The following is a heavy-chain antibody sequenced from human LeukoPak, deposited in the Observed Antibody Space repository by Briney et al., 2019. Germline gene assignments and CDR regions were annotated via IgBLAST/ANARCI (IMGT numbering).Heavy chain of an antibody. D-gene: IGHD6-13*01. J-gene: IGHJ5*02. CDR1: GGSISSSSYY. CDR3: ARLSLIAAAGTFLTGWFDP. Sequence: SETLSLTCTVSGGSISSSSYYWGWIRQPPGKGLEWIGSIYYSGSTYYNPSLKSRVTISVDTSKNQFSLKLSSVTAADTAVYYCARLSLIAAAGTFLTGWFDPWGQGTLVTVSS. V-gene: IGHV4-39*01. CDR2: IYYSGST.